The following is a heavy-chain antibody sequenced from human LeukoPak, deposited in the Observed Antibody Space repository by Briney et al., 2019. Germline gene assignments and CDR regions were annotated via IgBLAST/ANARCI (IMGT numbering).Heavy chain of an antibody. CDR2: INPNSGGT. CDR3: ARDSTGNFDF. D-gene: IGHD6-19*01. Sequence: ASVKVSCKASGYTFTGYFMHWVRQAPGQGLEWMGWINPNSGGTNYAQKFQGRVTMTSDASISTAYMELGSLRSDDTAVYYCARDSTGNFDFRGQGTLVTVSS. J-gene: IGHJ4*02. V-gene: IGHV1-2*02. CDR1: GYTFTGYF.